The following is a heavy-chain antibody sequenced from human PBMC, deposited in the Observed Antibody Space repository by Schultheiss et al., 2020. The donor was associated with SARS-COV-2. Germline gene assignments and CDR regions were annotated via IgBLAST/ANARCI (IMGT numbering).Heavy chain of an antibody. D-gene: IGHD6-19*01. J-gene: IGHJ6*03. CDR3: KCSEEQDYYYYMDV. V-gene: IGHV1-8*03. CDR2: MNPNSGNT. Sequence: ASVKVSCKTSGGTFSNYGIRWVRQAPGQGLEWMGWMNPNSGNTGYAQKFQGRVTITRNTSISTAYMELSSLRSEDTAVYYCKCSEEQDYYYYMDVWGKGTTVTVSS. CDR1: GGTFSNYG.